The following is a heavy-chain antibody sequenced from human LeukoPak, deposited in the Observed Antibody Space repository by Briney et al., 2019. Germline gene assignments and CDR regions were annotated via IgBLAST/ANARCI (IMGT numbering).Heavy chain of an antibody. CDR2: INWRGDST. Sequence: GGSLRLSCAASGFTFDDYGMSWVRQVPGKGLEWVSSINWRGDSTAYADSVKGRFTISRDNAKNSLYLQMNSLRAEDTALYYCARKASWDGGHFDYWGQGTLVTVSP. J-gene: IGHJ4*02. CDR3: ARKASWDGGHFDY. D-gene: IGHD1-26*01. V-gene: IGHV3-20*04. CDR1: GFTFDDYG.